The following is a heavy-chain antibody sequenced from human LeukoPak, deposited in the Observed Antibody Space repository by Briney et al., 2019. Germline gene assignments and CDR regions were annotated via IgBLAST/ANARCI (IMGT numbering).Heavy chain of an antibody. J-gene: IGHJ4*02. CDR2: IYHSGST. Sequence: PWETLSLTCTVSGYSISSGYYWGWIRQPPGKGLEWIGSIYHSGSTYYNPSLKSRFTISVDTSKNQFSLKMSSLSTADTALYYCAGIIVGATAYDYWGQGTLVTVSS. D-gene: IGHD1-26*01. CDR3: AGIIVGATAYDY. CDR1: GYSISSGYY. V-gene: IGHV4-38-2*02.